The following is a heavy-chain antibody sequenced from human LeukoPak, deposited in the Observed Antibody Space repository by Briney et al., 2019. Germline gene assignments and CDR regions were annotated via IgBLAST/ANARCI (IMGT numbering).Heavy chain of an antibody. Sequence: GASVKVSCKVSGYTLTELSMHRVRQAPGKGLEWMGGFDPEDGETIYAQKFQGRVTMTEDTSTDTAYMELSSLRSEDTAVYYCATPESVGATTAFDIWGQGTMVTVSS. CDR2: FDPEDGET. J-gene: IGHJ3*02. V-gene: IGHV1-24*01. D-gene: IGHD1-26*01. CDR1: GYTLTELS. CDR3: ATPESVGATTAFDI.